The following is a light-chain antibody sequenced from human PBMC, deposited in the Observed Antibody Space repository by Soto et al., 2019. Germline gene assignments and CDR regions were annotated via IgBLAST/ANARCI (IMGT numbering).Light chain of an antibody. CDR3: QQRSNLPIT. V-gene: IGKV3-11*01. J-gene: IGKJ5*01. CDR1: QNINRY. Sequence: EIVWSQSPATLSLSPGERATLSCKDSQNINRYFAWHHQTPGQPPRLLIYDAYTRATGIPARFSGSGSGTDFTLTISSLEPEDFAVYYCQQRSNLPITFGQGTRLEIK. CDR2: DAY.